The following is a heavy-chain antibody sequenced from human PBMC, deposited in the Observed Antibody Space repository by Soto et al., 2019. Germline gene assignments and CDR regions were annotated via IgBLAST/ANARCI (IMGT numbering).Heavy chain of an antibody. V-gene: IGHV5-51*01. CDR1: GYSFTSYW. CDR3: AADQSGTPYIYYYGMDV. J-gene: IGHJ6*02. CDR2: IYPGDSDT. D-gene: IGHD1-7*01. Sequence: PGESLKISCKGSGYSFTSYWIGSVRQMPGKGLEWMGIIYPGDSDTRYSPSFQGQVTISADKSISTAYLQWSSLKASDTAVYYCAADQSGTPYIYYYGMDVWGQGTTVTVSS.